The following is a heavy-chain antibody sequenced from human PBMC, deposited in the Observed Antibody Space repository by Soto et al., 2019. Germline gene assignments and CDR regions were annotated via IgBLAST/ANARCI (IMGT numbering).Heavy chain of an antibody. Sequence: SGGSLRLSCAASGFTVSTKYMSWVRQAPGKGLEWVSVIYSGGSTFYADSVRGRFTISRDNSKNTENLQMNSLRAEDTAVYYCARDPWAADYWGQGTLVTVSS. D-gene: IGHD3-16*01. CDR1: GFTVSTKY. CDR3: ARDPWAADY. CDR2: IYSGGST. V-gene: IGHV3-66*01. J-gene: IGHJ4*02.